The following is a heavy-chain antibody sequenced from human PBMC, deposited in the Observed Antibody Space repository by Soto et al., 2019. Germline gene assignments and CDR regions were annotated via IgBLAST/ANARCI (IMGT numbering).Heavy chain of an antibody. J-gene: IGHJ6*03. CDR3: ARRITMVRGVHGVYYYYYMDV. V-gene: IGHV3-21*01. D-gene: IGHD3-10*01. CDR1: GFTFSSYS. CDR2: ISSSSSYI. Sequence: GGSLRLSCAASGFTFSSYSMNWVRQAPGKGLEWVSSISSSSSYIYYADSVKGRFTISRDNAKNSLYLQMNSLRAEDTAVYYCARRITMVRGVHGVYYYYYMDVWGKGTTVTVSS.